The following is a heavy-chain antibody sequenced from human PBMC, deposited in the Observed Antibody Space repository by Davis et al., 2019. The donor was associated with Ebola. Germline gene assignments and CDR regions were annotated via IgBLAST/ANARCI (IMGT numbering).Heavy chain of an antibody. D-gene: IGHD3-16*01. CDR1: GDSVSSNSAA. V-gene: IGHV6-1*01. CDR2: TYYRSKWYN. CDR3: ARGSWAINWFDP. Sequence: SETLSLTCAISGDSVSSNSAAWNWIRQSPSRGLEWLGRTYYRSKWYNDYAVSVKSRITINPDTSKNQFSLKLSSVTAADTAVYYCARGSWAINWFDPWGQGTLVTVSS. J-gene: IGHJ5*02.